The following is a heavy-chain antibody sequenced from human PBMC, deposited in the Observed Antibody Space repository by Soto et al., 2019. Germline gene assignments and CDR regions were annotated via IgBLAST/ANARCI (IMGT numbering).Heavy chain of an antibody. D-gene: IGHD3-16*02. Sequence: QVQLQESGPGLVKPSQTLSLTCTVSGGSISSGGYYWSWIRQHPGKGLEWIGYIYYSGSTYYNPSLKSRVTISVDTSKNQFSLKLSSVTAADTAVYYCAGEVRLGELSPSPSCMDVWGQGTTVTVSS. V-gene: IGHV4-31*03. CDR3: AGEVRLGELSPSPSCMDV. J-gene: IGHJ6*02. CDR1: GGSISSGGYY. CDR2: IYYSGST.